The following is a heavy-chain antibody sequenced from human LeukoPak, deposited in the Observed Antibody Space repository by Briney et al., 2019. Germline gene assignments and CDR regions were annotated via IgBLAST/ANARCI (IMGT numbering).Heavy chain of an antibody. Sequence: GGSLRLSCAASGFTFSSYWMDWDRQVPGKGLEWAANIKQDGIEKYFVGSVKGRFAISRDNAKNSLYLQMNSLRVEDTAVYYCAREGMVRGVPDAFDLWGQGTMVTVSS. CDR3: AREGMVRGVPDAFDL. D-gene: IGHD3-10*01. V-gene: IGHV3-7*01. CDR1: GFTFSSYW. J-gene: IGHJ3*01. CDR2: IKQDGIEK.